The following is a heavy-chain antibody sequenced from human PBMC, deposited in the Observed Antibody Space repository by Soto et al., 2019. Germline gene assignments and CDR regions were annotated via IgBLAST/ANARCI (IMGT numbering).Heavy chain of an antibody. J-gene: IGHJ5*02. CDR2: INPNSGGT. D-gene: IGHD2-15*01. CDR3: ARALRYCSGGSCYVP. V-gene: IGHV1-2*02. CDR1: GYTFTGYY. Sequence: GASVKVSCKASGYTFTGYYMHWVRQAPGQGLEWMGWINPNSGGTNYAQKFQGRVTMTRDTSISTAYMELSRLSSDDTAVYYCARALRYCSGGSCYVPWGQGTLVTVSS.